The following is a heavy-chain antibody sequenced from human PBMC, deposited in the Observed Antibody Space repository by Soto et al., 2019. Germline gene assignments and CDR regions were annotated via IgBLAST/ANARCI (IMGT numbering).Heavy chain of an antibody. CDR1: GYTFTSYG. CDR2: ISAYNGNT. Sequence: ASVKVSCKASGYTFTSYGISWVRQAPGQGLEWMGWISAYNGNTNYAQKLQGRVTMTTDTSTSTAYMELRSLRSDDTAVYYCARRAVMITFGGVIARRSYYMDVWGKGTTVTVSS. V-gene: IGHV1-18*01. J-gene: IGHJ6*03. D-gene: IGHD3-16*02. CDR3: ARRAVMITFGGVIARRSYYMDV.